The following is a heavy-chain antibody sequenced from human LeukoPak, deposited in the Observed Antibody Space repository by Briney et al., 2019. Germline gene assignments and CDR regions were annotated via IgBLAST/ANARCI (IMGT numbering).Heavy chain of an antibody. CDR3: ARGGEYCSGGSCYSVDY. D-gene: IGHD2-15*01. Sequence: PGGSLRLSCAASGFTFSSYAMHWVRQAPGKGLEWVAVISYDGSNKYYADSVKGRFTISRDNAKNSLYLQMNSLRAEDRAVYYCARGGEYCSGGSCYSVDYWGQGTLVTVSS. CDR1: GFTFSSYA. CDR2: ISYDGSNK. V-gene: IGHV3-30-3*01. J-gene: IGHJ4*02.